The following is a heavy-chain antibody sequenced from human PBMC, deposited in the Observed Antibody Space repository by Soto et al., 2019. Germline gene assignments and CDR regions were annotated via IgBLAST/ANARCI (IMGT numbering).Heavy chain of an antibody. CDR1: GFTFSSYG. J-gene: IGHJ4*02. CDR3: AKENVGTRTFDY. CDR2: ISYDGSNK. Sequence: GGSLRLSCAASGFTFSSYGMHWVRQAPGKGLEWVAAISYDGSNKYYADSAKGRFTISRDNSKNTLYLQMNSLRAEDTAVYYCAKENVGTRTFDYWGQGTLVTVSS. V-gene: IGHV3-30*18. D-gene: IGHD7-27*01.